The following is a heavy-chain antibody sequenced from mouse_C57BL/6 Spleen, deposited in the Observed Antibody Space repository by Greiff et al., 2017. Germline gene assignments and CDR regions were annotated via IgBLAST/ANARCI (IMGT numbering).Heavy chain of an antibody. V-gene: IGHV1-9*01. D-gene: IGHD2-1*01. CDR1: GYTFTGYW. Sequence: QVQLQQSGAELMKPGASVKLSCKATGYTFTGYWIEWVKQRPGHGLEWIGEILPGGGSTNYNEKFKGKATFTADTSSNTAYLQLSSLTTEDSAIYYCANHYGNYVWFAYWGQGTLVTVSA. CDR3: ANHYGNYVWFAY. J-gene: IGHJ3*01. CDR2: ILPGGGST.